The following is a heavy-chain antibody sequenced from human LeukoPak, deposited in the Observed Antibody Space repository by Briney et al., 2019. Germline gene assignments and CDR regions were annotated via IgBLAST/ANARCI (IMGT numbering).Heavy chain of an antibody. Sequence: GGSLRLSCAASGFTFSSYAMSWVRQAPGKGLEWVSGISGSGGNTYYADSVKGRFTISRDNSKNTVSLQMSSLRAEDTAMYYCVKDLYKGDTSTWYYFDYWGQGTLVTVSS. D-gene: IGHD6-13*01. CDR1: GFTFSSYA. CDR2: ISGSGGNT. V-gene: IGHV3-23*01. J-gene: IGHJ4*02. CDR3: VKDLYKGDTSTWYYFDY.